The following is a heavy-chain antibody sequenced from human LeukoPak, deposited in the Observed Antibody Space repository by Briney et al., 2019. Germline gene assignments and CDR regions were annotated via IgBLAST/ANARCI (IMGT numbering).Heavy chain of an antibody. Sequence: PSETLSLTCIVSGGSISSSYWSWIRQPPGKGLEWIGYIYYSGSTHSNPSPKSRVTISVDTSNNQFSLKLSSVTAADTAVYYCARQVTAAAGTNWFDPWGQGTLVTVSS. J-gene: IGHJ5*02. CDR3: ARQVTAAAGTNWFDP. D-gene: IGHD6-13*01. CDR2: IYYSGST. CDR1: GGSISSSY. V-gene: IGHV4-59*08.